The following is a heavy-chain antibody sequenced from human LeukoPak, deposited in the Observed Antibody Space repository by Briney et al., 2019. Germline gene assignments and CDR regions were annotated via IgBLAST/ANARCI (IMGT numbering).Heavy chain of an antibody. CDR3: ARSQAYYDGMDV. Sequence: PSQTLSLTCTVSGGSITSGDYYWSWTRQPPGKGLEWIGYIYYSGSTYYNPSLKSRVTISVDTSKNQFSLKLSSVTAADTAVYYCARSQAYYDGMDVWGQGTTVTVPS. J-gene: IGHJ6*02. V-gene: IGHV4-30-4*01. CDR2: IYYSGST. CDR1: GGSITSGDYY.